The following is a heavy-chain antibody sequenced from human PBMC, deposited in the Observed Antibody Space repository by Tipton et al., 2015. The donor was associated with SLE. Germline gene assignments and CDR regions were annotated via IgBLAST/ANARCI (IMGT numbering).Heavy chain of an antibody. D-gene: IGHD3-22*01. J-gene: IGHJ4*02. CDR3: ARLPSSDSSGYYPY. V-gene: IGHV4-59*10. CDR1: GGSFSGYY. CDR2: IYTSGST. Sequence: TLSLTCAVYGGSFSGYYWSWIRQPAGKGLEWIGRIYTSGSTNYNPSLKSRVTISVDTSKNQFSLKLSSVTAADTAVYYCARLPSSDSSGYYPYWGQGTLGTVSS.